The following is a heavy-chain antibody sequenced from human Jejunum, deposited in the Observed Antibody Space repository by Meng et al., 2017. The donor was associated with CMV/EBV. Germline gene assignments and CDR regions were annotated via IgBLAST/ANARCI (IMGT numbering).Heavy chain of an antibody. Sequence: LAADGVAVGWIRQPPGKAPEWLALLFWDGDKRYRSSLKSRLTITGDTSKNQVVLTMTNVDPVDTATYFCAHSTRRERCSGGNCYYFDYWGQGTLVTVSS. J-gene: IGHJ4*02. CDR1: LAADGVA. CDR3: AHSTRRERCSGGNCYYFDY. CDR2: LFWDGDK. D-gene: IGHD2-15*01. V-gene: IGHV2-5*02.